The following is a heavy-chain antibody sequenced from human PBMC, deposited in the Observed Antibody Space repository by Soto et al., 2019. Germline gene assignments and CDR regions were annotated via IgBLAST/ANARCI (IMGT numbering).Heavy chain of an antibody. CDR1: GFTFSNAW. CDR2: IKSKTDGGTT. V-gene: IGHV3-15*01. Sequence: EVQLVESGGGLVKPGWSLRLSCAASGFTFSNAWMSWVRQAPGKGLEWVGRIKSKTDGGTTDYAAPVKGRFTISRDDSKDTLYLQMNSLKTEDTAVYYCTTALTSITMIVVVSWGQGTLVTVSS. J-gene: IGHJ4*02. D-gene: IGHD3-22*01. CDR3: TTALTSITMIVVVS.